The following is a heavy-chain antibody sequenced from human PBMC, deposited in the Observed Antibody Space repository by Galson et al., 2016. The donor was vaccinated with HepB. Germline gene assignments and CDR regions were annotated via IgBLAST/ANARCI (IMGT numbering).Heavy chain of an antibody. CDR1: GGSFSFYY. CDR2: INHSGAT. CDR3: AIRGGGGPGGDNYQYGLDV. Sequence: SETLSLTCDVYGGSFSFYYWNWIRQPPGKGLEWVAEINHSGATHYNPSLKGRVTISIDTSKKQFSLRLNSVTAADTAVYYCAIRGGGGPGGDNYQYGLDVWGQGTTVTVSS. J-gene: IGHJ6*02. D-gene: IGHD2-15*01. V-gene: IGHV4-34*01.